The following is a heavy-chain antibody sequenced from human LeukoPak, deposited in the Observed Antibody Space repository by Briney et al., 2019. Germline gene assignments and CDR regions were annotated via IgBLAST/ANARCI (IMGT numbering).Heavy chain of an antibody. Sequence: GGSLRLSCAASGFIFTSYDMHWVRQAPDKGLEWVAVTSSDGGLKFYADSVKGRFTISRDNSKNTLFLQMNSLRPEDTAVYSCARDPVSDEPDYFDDWGQGTLVTVSS. J-gene: IGHJ4*02. CDR2: TSSDGGLK. V-gene: IGHV3-30*03. D-gene: IGHD1-14*01. CDR3: ARDPVSDEPDYFDD. CDR1: GFIFTSYD.